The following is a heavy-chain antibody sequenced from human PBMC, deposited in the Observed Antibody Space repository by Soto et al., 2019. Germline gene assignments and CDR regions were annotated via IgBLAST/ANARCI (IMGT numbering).Heavy chain of an antibody. D-gene: IGHD6-6*01. J-gene: IGHJ3*01. V-gene: IGHV3-23*01. Sequence: EAPLLESGGDWAQPGGSLRLSCAASGFTFSRHGMSWVRQAPGKGLEWIAGLSRGGGTTYYAYVVKGRFTISRANSENTLELIMNSLSVEDTALYYCAKDGQYRTDGFDVWGQGTMVTVSS. CDR1: GFTFSRHG. CDR2: LSRGGGTT. CDR3: AKDGQYRTDGFDV.